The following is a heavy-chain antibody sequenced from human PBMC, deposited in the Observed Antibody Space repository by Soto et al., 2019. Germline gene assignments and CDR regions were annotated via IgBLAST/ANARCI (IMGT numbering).Heavy chain of an antibody. D-gene: IGHD4-17*01. Sequence: QVHLVESGGGVVQPGRSLRLSCSASGFTFSNYGMHWVRQAPGKGLEWVAVTSNDGSSKYYADSVRGRFTISRDNSKNTVWLQMDSLRAEDTAVYYFAKQLDDGGLDDYCGQGTLVTVSS. CDR3: AKQLDDGGLDDY. V-gene: IGHV3-30*18. J-gene: IGHJ4*02. CDR1: GFTFSNYG. CDR2: TSNDGSSK.